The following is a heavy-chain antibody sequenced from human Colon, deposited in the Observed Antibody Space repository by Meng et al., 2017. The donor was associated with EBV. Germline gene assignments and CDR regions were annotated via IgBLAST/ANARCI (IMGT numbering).Heavy chain of an antibody. CDR1: GFSLSTTGVG. V-gene: IGHV2-5*02. Sequence: QITLKEPGXTLMKXXXTLTLTCTFSGFSLSTTGVGVAWIRQPPGKALEWLALIFWDDDKHYSPSLKSRVTVTKDTSKRQVVLTMTNMDPMDTATYYCARRKAAAAPLDYWGQGTLVTVSS. J-gene: IGHJ4*02. CDR3: ARRKAAAAPLDY. D-gene: IGHD6-13*01. CDR2: IFWDDDK.